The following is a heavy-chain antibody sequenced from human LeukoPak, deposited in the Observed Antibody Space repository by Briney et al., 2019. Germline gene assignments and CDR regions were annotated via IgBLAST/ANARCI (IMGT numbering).Heavy chain of an antibody. CDR2: IYYSGST. J-gene: IGHJ5*02. CDR1: GGSISSYY. Sequence: SETLSLTCTVSGGSISSYYWSWIRQPPVKGQEWIGYIYYSGSTNYNPSLKNRVTISVDTSKDQFSLKVNSVTAADTAVYYCARNGYHNWFDHWGQGTLVTVSS. V-gene: IGHV4-59*01. CDR3: ARNGYHNWFDH. D-gene: IGHD3-22*01.